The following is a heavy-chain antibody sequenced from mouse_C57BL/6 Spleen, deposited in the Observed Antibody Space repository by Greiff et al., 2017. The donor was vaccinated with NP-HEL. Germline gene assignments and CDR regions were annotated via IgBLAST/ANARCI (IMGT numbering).Heavy chain of an antibody. CDR2: ILPGSGST. CDR1: GYTFTGYW. V-gene: IGHV1-9*01. Sequence: VQLQQSGAELMKPGASVKLSCKATGYTFTGYWIEWVKQRPGHGLEWIGEILPGSGSTNYNEKFKGKATFTADTSSNTAYMQLSSLTTEDSAIYICARRRSNYDGSSYTYYFDYWGQGTTLTVSS. CDR3: ARRRSNYDGSSYTYYFDY. D-gene: IGHD1-1*01. J-gene: IGHJ2*01.